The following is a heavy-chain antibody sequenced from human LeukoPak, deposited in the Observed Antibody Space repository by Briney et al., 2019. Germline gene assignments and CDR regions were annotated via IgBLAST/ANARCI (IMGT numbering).Heavy chain of an antibody. V-gene: IGHV4-30-4*01. D-gene: IGHD1-7*01. Sequence: SETLSLTCTVSGGSISSDDYYWSWIRQPPGKGLEWIGYIYYSGSTYYNPSLKSRVTISVDTSKNQFSLKLSSVTAADTAVYYCASNWNYEGGAFDIWGQGTMVTVSS. J-gene: IGHJ3*02. CDR3: ASNWNYEGGAFDI. CDR1: GGSISSDDYY. CDR2: IYYSGST.